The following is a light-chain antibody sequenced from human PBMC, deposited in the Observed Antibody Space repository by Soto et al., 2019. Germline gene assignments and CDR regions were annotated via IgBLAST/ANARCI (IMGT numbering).Light chain of an antibody. CDR1: QDISNY. CDR2: DAS. V-gene: IGKV1-33*01. CDR3: QQYDNLPR. Sequence: DIQMTQSPSSLSASVGDRVTITCQASQDISNYLNGYQQKPGKAPKLLIYDASNLETGVPSRFSGSGSGTDFTFTISSLQPEDIATYYCQQYDNLPRFGPGTKVDIK. J-gene: IGKJ3*01.